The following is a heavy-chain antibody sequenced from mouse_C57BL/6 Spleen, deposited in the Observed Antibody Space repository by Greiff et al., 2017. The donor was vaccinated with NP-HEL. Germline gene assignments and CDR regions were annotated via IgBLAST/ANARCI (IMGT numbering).Heavy chain of an antibody. CDR2: IDPSDSET. CDR1: GYTFTSYW. V-gene: IGHV1-52*01. Sequence: QVQLQQPGAELVRPGSSVKLSCKASGYTFTSYWMHWVKQRPIQGLEWIGNIDPSDSETHYNQKFKDKATLTVDKSSSTAYMQLSSLTSEDSAVYDCARLAAQAGGHYWGQGTTLTVSS. D-gene: IGHD3-2*02. J-gene: IGHJ2*01. CDR3: ARLAAQAGGHY.